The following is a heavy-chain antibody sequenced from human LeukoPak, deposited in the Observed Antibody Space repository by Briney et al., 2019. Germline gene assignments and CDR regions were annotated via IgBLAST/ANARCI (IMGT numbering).Heavy chain of an antibody. CDR3: AREPPESYYFDY. CDR1: GYIFSNHY. D-gene: IGHD2/OR15-2a*01. Sequence: ASVKVSCKTSGYIFSNHYIHWVRQAPGQGPEWMGIIRPSSGRADYTQKFQGRVTMTRDMSTTTVYMELTTLGSDDTAVYFCAREPPESYYFDYWGPGTLVTVSS. CDR2: IRPSSGRA. V-gene: IGHV1-46*01. J-gene: IGHJ4*02.